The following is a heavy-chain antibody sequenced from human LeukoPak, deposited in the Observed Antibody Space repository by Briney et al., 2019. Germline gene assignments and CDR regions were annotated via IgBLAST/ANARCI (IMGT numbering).Heavy chain of an antibody. Sequence: SETLSLTCAVSGGSISSSNWWSWVRQPPGKGLEWIGEIYHSGSTNYNPSLKSRVTISVDKSKNQFSLKLSSVTAADTAVYYCARAGVLYYGSGSYYFDYWGQGTLVTVSS. CDR2: IYHSGST. CDR3: ARAGVLYYGSGSYYFDY. D-gene: IGHD3-10*01. J-gene: IGHJ4*02. V-gene: IGHV4-4*02. CDR1: GGSISSSNW.